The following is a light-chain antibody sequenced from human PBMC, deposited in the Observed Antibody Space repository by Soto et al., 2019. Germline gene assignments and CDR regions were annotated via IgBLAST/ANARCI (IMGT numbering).Light chain of an antibody. CDR2: SAS. Sequence: EVVMTQSPATLSVSPGDRATLSCRASQSVDTNVAWYQQKPGQAPRLLVHSASTRATGIPARFTGIGSGTDFTLTISGLQSDDFAVYYCQQYHIYSWTFGQGTTVGIK. CDR1: QSVDTN. V-gene: IGKV3-15*01. CDR3: QQYHIYSWT. J-gene: IGKJ1*01.